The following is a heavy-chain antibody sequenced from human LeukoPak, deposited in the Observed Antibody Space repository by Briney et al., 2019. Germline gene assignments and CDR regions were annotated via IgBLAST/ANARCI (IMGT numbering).Heavy chain of an antibody. CDR3: ARHRYSSGRYWFDP. J-gene: IGHJ5*02. CDR2: IYYSGST. CDR1: GGSISSYY. V-gene: IGHV4-59*08. D-gene: IGHD6-19*01. Sequence: PSETLSLTCTVSGGSISSYYWSWIRQPPGKGLEWIGYIYYSGSTNYNPSLKSRVTISVDTSKNQFSLKLSSVTAADTAVYYCARHRYSSGRYWFDPWGQGTLVTVSS.